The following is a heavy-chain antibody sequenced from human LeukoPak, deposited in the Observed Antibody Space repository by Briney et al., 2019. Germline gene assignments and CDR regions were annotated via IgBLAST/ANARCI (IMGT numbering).Heavy chain of an antibody. CDR3: ARMGPTSSGWPEAFDY. CDR1: GFTFSGYW. J-gene: IGHJ4*01. D-gene: IGHD6-25*01. Sequence: GGSLRLSCAASGFTFSGYWMNWVRQAPGKGLEWVANIKQDASEKYYVDSVKSRFTISRDNAKNSLSLQMNSLRAEDTAVYYCARMGPTSSGWPEAFDYWGRGTLVTVSS. V-gene: IGHV3-7*01. CDR2: IKQDASEK.